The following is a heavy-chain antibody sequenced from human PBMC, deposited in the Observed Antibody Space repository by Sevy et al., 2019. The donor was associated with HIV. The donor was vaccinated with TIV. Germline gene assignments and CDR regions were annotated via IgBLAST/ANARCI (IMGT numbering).Heavy chain of an antibody. CDR1: GFTFSSYA. Sequence: GGSLRLSCAAPGFTFSSYAMHWVRQAPGKGLEWVAVISYDGSNKYYADSVKGRFTISRDNSKNTLYLQMNSLRAEDTAVYYCARSRGVVRAHFDYWGQGTLVTVSS. J-gene: IGHJ4*02. V-gene: IGHV3-30-3*01. D-gene: IGHD2-15*01. CDR3: ARSRGVVRAHFDY. CDR2: ISYDGSNK.